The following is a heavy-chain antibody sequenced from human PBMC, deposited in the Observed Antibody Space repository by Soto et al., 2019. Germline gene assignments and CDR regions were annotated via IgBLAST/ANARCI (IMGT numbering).Heavy chain of an antibody. CDR3: AGDEKQSDYFDY. CDR2: IHTNGGT. J-gene: IGHJ4*02. CDR1: GASISGYY. V-gene: IGHV4-4*07. Sequence: SETLSLTCIVSGASISGYYWSWIRQPAGKGLEWIGRIHTNGGTTYNPSLGSRVTMLADTSKNQFSLRLSSVTAADTAMYYCAGDEKQSDYFDYWGQGTLVTVSS.